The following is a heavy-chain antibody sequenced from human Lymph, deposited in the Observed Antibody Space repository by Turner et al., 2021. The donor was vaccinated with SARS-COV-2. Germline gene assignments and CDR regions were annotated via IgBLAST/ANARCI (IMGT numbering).Heavy chain of an antibody. D-gene: IGHD5-12*01. J-gene: IGHJ4*02. CDR1: GFTFSSYG. CDR3: AKARDGYNFFTIDY. Sequence: QVQLVESGGGGVQPGGSLSPPCAASGFTFSSYGMHWVRQAPGKGLEWVAVISNDGSNKYYADSVKGRFTISRDNSKNTLYLQMNSLRAEDTAVYYCAKARDGYNFFTIDYWGQGTLVTVSS. V-gene: IGHV3-30*18. CDR2: ISNDGSNK.